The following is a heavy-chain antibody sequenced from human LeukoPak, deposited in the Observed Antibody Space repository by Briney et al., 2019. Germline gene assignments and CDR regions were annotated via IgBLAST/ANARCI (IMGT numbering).Heavy chain of an antibody. CDR1: GYTFTNYD. D-gene: IGHD4-23*01. Sequence: GASVKVSCKASGYTFTNYDIHWVRQATGQGLEWMGWMNPFSGNTGYAQNFQGRITITRNTSISTAYMELSSLRSEDTAVYYCARFSPDYGGDYWGQGTLVTVSS. J-gene: IGHJ4*02. V-gene: IGHV1-8*03. CDR2: MNPFSGNT. CDR3: ARFSPDYGGDY.